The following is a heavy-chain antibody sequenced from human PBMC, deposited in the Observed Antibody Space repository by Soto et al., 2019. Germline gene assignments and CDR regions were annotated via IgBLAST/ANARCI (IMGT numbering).Heavy chain of an antibody. CDR3: ARSGDPCSGDVLAECDDYY. D-gene: IGHD2-15*01. V-gene: IGHV3-9*01. Sequence: YLRLSCASSGFTFDDYAMHWVRQAPGKGLEWVSGISWNSGSIGYADSVKGRFTISRDNAKNSLYLQMNSLRAEDTAVHYCARSGDPCSGDVLAECDDYY. CDR2: ISWNSGSI. J-gene: IGHJ6*01. CDR1: GFTFDDYA.